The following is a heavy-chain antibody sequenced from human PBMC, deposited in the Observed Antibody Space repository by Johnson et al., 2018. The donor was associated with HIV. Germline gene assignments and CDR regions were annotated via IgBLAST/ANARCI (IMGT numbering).Heavy chain of an antibody. J-gene: IGHJ3*02. CDR1: GFTFSSYA. D-gene: IGHD6-13*01. V-gene: IGHV3-30*04. Sequence: QVQLVESGGGVVQPGRSLRLSCAASGFTFSSYAMHWVRQAPGQGLEWVAVIGYDGSDKYYADSVKGRVTISRDNPKNTVYLHMNNLRAEDTAVYYCARDLAYNSRWTGAFDIWGQGTMVTVSS. CDR2: IGYDGSDK. CDR3: ARDLAYNSRWTGAFDI.